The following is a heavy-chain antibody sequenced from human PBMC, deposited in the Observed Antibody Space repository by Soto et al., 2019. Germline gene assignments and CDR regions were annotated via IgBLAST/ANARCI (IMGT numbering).Heavy chain of an antibody. Sequence: QVQLVQSGAEVKKPGSSVKVSCKASGGTFSSYAISWVRQAPGQGLEWMGGIIPIFGTANYEKKFQGRGTMTADESTSIAYMVLSSLRSADTAVYYCATSEGWDWFDPWGQGTLVTVSS. CDR1: GGTFSSYA. CDR3: ATSEGWDWFDP. J-gene: IGHJ5*02. D-gene: IGHD6-19*01. CDR2: IIPIFGTA. V-gene: IGHV1-69*01.